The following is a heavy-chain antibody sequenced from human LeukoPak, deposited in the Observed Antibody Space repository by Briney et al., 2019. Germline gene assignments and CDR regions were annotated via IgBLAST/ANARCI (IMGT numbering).Heavy chain of an antibody. CDR3: ARGRFDPLTGYEYYHDY. D-gene: IGHD3-9*01. V-gene: IGHV4-59*08. CDR2: IYNSGST. CDR1: GGSISSYY. J-gene: IGHJ4*02. Sequence: PSETLSLTCTVSGGSISSYYWSWIRQPPGKGLEWIGYIYNSGSTNYNPSLKSRVTISVDTSKNQFSLKLSPVTAADTAVYYCARGRFDPLTGYEYYHDYWGQGTLVTVSS.